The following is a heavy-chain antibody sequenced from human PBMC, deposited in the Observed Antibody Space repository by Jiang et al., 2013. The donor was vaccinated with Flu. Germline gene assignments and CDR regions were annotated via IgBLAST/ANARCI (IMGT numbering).Heavy chain of an antibody. Sequence: VQLLESGGGLVQPGGSLRLSCAASGFTFSTYVMTWVRQAPGKGLEWVSTISGTGVSTYYADSVKGRFTISRDNSKNTLYLQMSSLRAEDTAVYYCAKGCSGGSCYSEGDYWGQGTLVTVSS. J-gene: IGHJ4*02. D-gene: IGHD2-15*01. CDR2: ISGTGVST. V-gene: IGHV3-23*01. CDR1: GFTFSTYV. CDR3: AKGCSGGSCYSEGDY.